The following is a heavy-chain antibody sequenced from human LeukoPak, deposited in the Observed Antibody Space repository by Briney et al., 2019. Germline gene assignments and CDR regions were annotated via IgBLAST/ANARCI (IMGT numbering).Heavy chain of an antibody. CDR3: ASFHCGFWRKDY. V-gene: IGHV3-21*01. CDR1: GFTFRRHS. J-gene: IGHJ4*02. D-gene: IGHD3-3*01. CDR2: ISSNSCYI. Sequence: GRTLRLPCAASGFTFRRHSMNWVPQAPAKGLEGVSSISSNSCYIYYADSAKGRFTISRDNAKNSLHLQMNSLRAEDTAVYDCASFHCGFWRKDYWGQGTLVTVSS.